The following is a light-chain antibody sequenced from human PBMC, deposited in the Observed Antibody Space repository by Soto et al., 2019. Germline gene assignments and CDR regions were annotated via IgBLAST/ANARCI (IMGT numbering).Light chain of an antibody. V-gene: IGKV1-27*01. Sequence: DFQMTQSPSSLSASVGDRVTITCRASQDISDHLAWYQHKPGKVPKLLIYEASTLQSGVPSRFSGGGFGTDFTLTISSLQPEDVAIYYCQRYNRTPRTFGQGTKLELK. J-gene: IGKJ1*01. CDR1: QDISDH. CDR3: QRYNRTPRT. CDR2: EAS.